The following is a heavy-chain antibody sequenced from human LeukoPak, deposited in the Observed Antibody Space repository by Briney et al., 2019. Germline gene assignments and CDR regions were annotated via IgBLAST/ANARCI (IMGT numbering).Heavy chain of an antibody. CDR1: GFTFSSYW. J-gene: IGHJ3*02. CDR2: ISWNSGSI. Sequence: PGGSLRLSCAASGFTFSSYWMSWVRQAPGKGLEWVSGISWNSGSIGYVDSVKGRFTISRDNAKNSLYLQMKSLRAEDTAVYYCARPVYGDYGAFDIWGQGTMVTVSS. CDR3: ARPVYGDYGAFDI. D-gene: IGHD4-17*01. V-gene: IGHV3-48*04.